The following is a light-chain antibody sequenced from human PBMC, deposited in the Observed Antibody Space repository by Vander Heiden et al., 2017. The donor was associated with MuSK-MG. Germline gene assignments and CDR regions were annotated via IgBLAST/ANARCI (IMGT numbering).Light chain of an antibody. CDR3: QQSYSTRQT. CDR1: QSISSY. V-gene: IGKV1-39*01. J-gene: IGKJ2*01. CDR2: AAS. Sequence: DIKLTQSPSSLSASVGDRVTITCRASQSISSYLNWYQQKPGKAPKLLIYAASSLQGAVPARFRGSGSGTDFTLTISSLQPEDFATYYRQQSYSTRQTLGQGTKLEIK.